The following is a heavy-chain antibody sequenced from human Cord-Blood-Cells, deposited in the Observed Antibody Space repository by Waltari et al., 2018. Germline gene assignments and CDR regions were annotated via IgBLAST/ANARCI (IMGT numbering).Heavy chain of an antibody. V-gene: IGHV3-23*01. CDR2: IRGSGGST. J-gene: IGHJ3*02. CDR1: GFTFSSYA. Sequence: EVQLLESGGGLVQPGGSLRLSCAASGFTFSSYAMSWVRQAPGQGLEWVSAIRGSGGSTYYADSVKGRFTISRDNSKNTLYLQMNSLRAEDTAVYYCAKGLPNAYDAFDIWGQGTMVTVSS. CDR3: AKGLPNAYDAFDI.